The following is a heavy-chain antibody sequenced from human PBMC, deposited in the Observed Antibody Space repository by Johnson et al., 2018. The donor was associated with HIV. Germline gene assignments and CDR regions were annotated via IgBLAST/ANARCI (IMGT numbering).Heavy chain of an antibody. CDR2: ISYDGSNK. V-gene: IGHV3-30-3*01. CDR3: ACADIGGNPDAFDI. CDR1: GFTFSSYA. D-gene: IGHD4-23*01. J-gene: IGHJ3*02. Sequence: QVQLVESGGGVVQPGRSLRLSCAASGFTFSSYAMHWVRQAPGKGLEWVAVISYDGSNKYYADSVKGRFTISRDNSKNTLYLQMNSLIAEDTAVYYCACADIGGNPDAFDIWGQGTMVTVSS.